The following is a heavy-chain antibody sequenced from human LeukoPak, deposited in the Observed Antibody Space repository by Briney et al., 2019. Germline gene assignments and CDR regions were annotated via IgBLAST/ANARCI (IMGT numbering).Heavy chain of an antibody. V-gene: IGHV4-38-2*02. D-gene: IGHD2-15*01. Sequence: PSETLSLTCTVSGYSIRSGYYWGWFRQPPGKGLEWMGSIFHSGSAFYNPSLKSRVTIPVDTSKNQFSLKLSSVTAADTAVYYCARVLGYCSGGNCYLDHWGQGILVTVSS. CDR3: ARVLGYCSGGNCYLDH. CDR1: GYSIRSGYY. CDR2: IFHSGSA. J-gene: IGHJ4*02.